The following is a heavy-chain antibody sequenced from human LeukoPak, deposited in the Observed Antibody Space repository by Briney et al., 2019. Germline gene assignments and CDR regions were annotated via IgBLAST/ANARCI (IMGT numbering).Heavy chain of an antibody. D-gene: IGHD6-19*01. J-gene: IGHJ4*02. Sequence: GGSLRLSCAASGFTFNSHAMHWVRQAPGKGLEWVAVISSDGSNKYYADSVKGRFTISRDNSKNTLYLQMNSLRAEDTAVYYRARDRYSSGWYGDFGCWGQGTLVTVSS. CDR1: GFTFNSHA. CDR3: ARDRYSSGWYGDFGC. V-gene: IGHV3-30-3*01. CDR2: ISSDGSNK.